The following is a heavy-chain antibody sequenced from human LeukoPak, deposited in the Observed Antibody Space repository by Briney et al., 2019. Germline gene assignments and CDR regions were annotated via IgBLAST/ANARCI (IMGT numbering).Heavy chain of an antibody. CDR1: GGSINNYY. D-gene: IGHD6-13*01. CDR3: ARVSSWDYFDY. V-gene: IGHV4-59*01. CDR2: IYYSGNT. J-gene: IGHJ4*02. Sequence: SETLSLTCTVSGGSINNYYWSWIRQPPGKGLEWIGYIYYSGNTNYKPSLKSRVTISVDTSKNQFSLKLRSVTAADTAVYYCARVSSWDYFDYWGQGTLVTVSS.